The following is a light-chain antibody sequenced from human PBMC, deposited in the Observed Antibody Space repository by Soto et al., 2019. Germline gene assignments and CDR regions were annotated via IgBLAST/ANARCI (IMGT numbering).Light chain of an antibody. V-gene: IGKV3-20*01. J-gene: IGKJ5*01. CDR3: HQYGSSPPVT. CDR2: GAS. CDR1: QSVSSSY. Sequence: ENVLTQSPGTLSLSPGETATLSCRASQSVSSSYLAWYQQKPGQAPRLLISGASSRATGIPDRFSGSGSGTDFTLTISRLEPEDFAMYYCHQYGSSPPVTFGQGTRLEIK.